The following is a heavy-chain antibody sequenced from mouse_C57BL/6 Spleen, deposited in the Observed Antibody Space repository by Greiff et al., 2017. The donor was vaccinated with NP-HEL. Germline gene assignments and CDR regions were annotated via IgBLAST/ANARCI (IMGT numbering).Heavy chain of an antibody. CDR1: GYSFTSYY. D-gene: IGHD6-1*01. V-gene: IGHV1-66*01. CDR3: ARGDGLYYYAMDY. J-gene: IGHJ4*01. Sequence: VKLQQSGPELVKPGASVKISCKASGYSFTSYYIHWVKQRPGQGLEWIGWIYPGSGNTKYNEKFKGKATLTADTSSSTAYMQLSSLTSEDSAVYYCARGDGLYYYAMDYWGQGTSVTVSS. CDR2: IYPGSGNT.